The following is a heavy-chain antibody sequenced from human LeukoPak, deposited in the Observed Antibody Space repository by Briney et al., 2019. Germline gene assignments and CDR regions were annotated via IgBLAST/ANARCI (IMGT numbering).Heavy chain of an antibody. CDR1: GGSFSGYY. Sequence: PSETLSLTCAVYGGSFSGYYWSWIRQPPGKGLEWIGEINHSGSTNYNPSLKSRVTISVDTSKNQFSLKLSSVTAADTAVYYCARGRQGYCSGGSCYSFFVSWGQGTLVTVSS. CDR3: ARGRQGYCSGGSCYSFFVS. D-gene: IGHD2-15*01. CDR2: INHSGST. V-gene: IGHV4-34*01. J-gene: IGHJ4*02.